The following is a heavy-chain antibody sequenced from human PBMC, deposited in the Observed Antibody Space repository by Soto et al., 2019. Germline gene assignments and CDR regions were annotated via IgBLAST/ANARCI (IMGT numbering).Heavy chain of an antibody. J-gene: IGHJ6*02. Sequence: GASVKVSCKASGYTFTNYAMDWVRQAPGQRLEWMGWINAGNGNTKYSQNFQGRVTITRDTSASTAYMELSSLRSEDTAVYYCARASGEMATFLDYYYGMDVWGQGTTVTVSS. D-gene: IGHD5-12*01. V-gene: IGHV1-3*01. CDR2: INAGNGNT. CDR1: GYTFTNYA. CDR3: ARASGEMATFLDYYYGMDV.